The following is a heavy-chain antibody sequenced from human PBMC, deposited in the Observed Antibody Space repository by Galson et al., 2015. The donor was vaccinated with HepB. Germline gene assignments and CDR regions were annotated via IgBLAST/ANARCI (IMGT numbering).Heavy chain of an antibody. J-gene: IGHJ2*01. D-gene: IGHD1-14*01. CDR2: INSDGSIT. CDR3: AKTVDYFDL. V-gene: IGHV3-74*01. Sequence: SLRLSCAASGFTSSRFRMHWVRQAPGKGLVWVSRINSDGSITDYAGSVKARFTISRDNAKNTLYLQMNSLRAEDTAVYYCAKTVDYFDLWGRGTLVTVSS. CDR1: GFTSSRFR.